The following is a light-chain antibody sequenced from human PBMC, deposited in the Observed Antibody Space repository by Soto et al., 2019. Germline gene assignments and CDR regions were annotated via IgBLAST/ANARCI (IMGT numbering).Light chain of an antibody. V-gene: IGLV2-8*01. CDR1: SSDVGGYNY. Sequence: QSALTQPPCASGSPGQSVTISCTGTSSDVGGYNYVSWYQQHPGKAPKLMIYEVSKRPSGVPDRFSGSKSGNTASLTVSGLQAEDEADYYCSSYAGSNNFDVVFGGGTKLTVL. CDR3: SSYAGSNNFDVV. CDR2: EVS. J-gene: IGLJ2*01.